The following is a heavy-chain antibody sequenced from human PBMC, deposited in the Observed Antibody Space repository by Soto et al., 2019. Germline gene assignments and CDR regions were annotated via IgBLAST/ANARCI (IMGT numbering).Heavy chain of an antibody. J-gene: IGHJ4*02. Sequence: PSETLSLTCTVSGGSLSDYFWSWIRQPPGMALEWIGEINHSGSTNYNPSLKSRVTISVDTSKNQFSLKLSSVTAADTAVYYCARAFRITMIVVNWGQGTLVTVSS. CDR3: ARAFRITMIVVN. V-gene: IGHV4-34*01. CDR1: GGSLSDYF. D-gene: IGHD3-22*01. CDR2: INHSGST.